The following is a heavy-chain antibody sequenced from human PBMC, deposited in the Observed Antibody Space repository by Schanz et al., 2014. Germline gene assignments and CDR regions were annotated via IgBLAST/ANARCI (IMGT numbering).Heavy chain of an antibody. V-gene: IGHV1-69*08. CDR3: ARDLTVDTGYVVHYYYYGMDV. CDR2: FIPILDVG. Sequence: QVQLVQSGAEVKKPGSSVKVSCKASRSTFSSYTISWVRQARGQGLEWVGRFIPILDVGNYAQQFQGRVTITRDTSASTAYMELTSLRSEDTAVYFRARDLTVDTGYVVHYYYYGMDVWGQGTTVTVSS. D-gene: IGHD5-12*01. J-gene: IGHJ6*02. CDR1: RSTFSSYT.